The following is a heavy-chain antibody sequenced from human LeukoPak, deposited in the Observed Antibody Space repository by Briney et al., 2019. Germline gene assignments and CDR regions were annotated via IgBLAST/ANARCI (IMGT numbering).Heavy chain of an antibody. J-gene: IGHJ4*02. Sequence: GGSLRPSCAASGFTFSSYGMSWVRQAPGKGLEWVSAISDSGGNTYYADSVKGRFTISRDNSKNTLYLQMNSLRAEDTAVYYCAKDLSPGHYWGQGTLVTVSS. CDR2: ISDSGGNT. CDR1: GFTFSSYG. CDR3: AKDLSPGHY. V-gene: IGHV3-23*01. D-gene: IGHD2/OR15-2a*01.